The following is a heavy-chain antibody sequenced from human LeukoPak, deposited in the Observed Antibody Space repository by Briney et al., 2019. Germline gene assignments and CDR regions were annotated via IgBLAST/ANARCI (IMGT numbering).Heavy chain of an antibody. CDR2: IYYSGST. CDR3: ARDQGRRFDL. D-gene: IGHD3-10*01. V-gene: IGHV4-59*01. J-gene: IGHJ5*02. CDR1: GGSISSYY. Sequence: PSETLSLTCTVSGGSISSYYWSWIRQPPGKGLEWIGYIYYSGSTNYNPSLKSRVTISVDTSKNQFSLKLSSVTAADTAVYYCARDQGRRFDLWGQGTLVTVSS.